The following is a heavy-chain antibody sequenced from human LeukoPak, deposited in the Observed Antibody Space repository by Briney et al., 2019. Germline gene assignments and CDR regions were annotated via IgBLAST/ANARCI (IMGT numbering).Heavy chain of an antibody. J-gene: IGHJ6*04. D-gene: IGHD3-9*01. V-gene: IGHV3-48*03. CDR1: GFTFSSYE. CDR2: ISSSGSTI. CDR3: AALGADYDILTGYSRLGYYGMDV. Sequence: PGGSLRLSCAASGFTFSSYEMNWVRQAPGKGLEWVSYISSSGSTIYYADSVKGRFTISRDNAKNSLYLQMNSLRAEDTAVYYCAALGADYDILTGYSRLGYYGMDVWGKGTPVTVSS.